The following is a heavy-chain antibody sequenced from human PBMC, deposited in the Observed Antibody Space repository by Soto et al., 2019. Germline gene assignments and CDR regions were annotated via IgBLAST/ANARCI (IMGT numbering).Heavy chain of an antibody. CDR2: ITQSGSF. D-gene: IGHD3-16*01. CDR3: ARGRDYRWFDP. Sequence: QVQLQQWGAGMLKPSETLSVTCAVNGGSMSGYYWTWVRQPPGKGLEWIGEITQSGSFNHNPSLKSRVHISIQTSKNQFSLNLISVTAADTAVYYCARGRDYRWFDPWGQGTLVTVSS. J-gene: IGHJ5*02. V-gene: IGHV4-34*02. CDR1: GGSMSGYY.